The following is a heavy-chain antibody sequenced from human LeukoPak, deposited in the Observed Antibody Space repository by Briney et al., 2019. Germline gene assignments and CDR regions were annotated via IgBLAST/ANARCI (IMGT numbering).Heavy chain of an antibody. CDR3: AREIRVGNWFDP. D-gene: IGHD3-10*01. CDR2: NNPNSGGT. CDR1: GYTFTGYY. V-gene: IGHV1-2*06. J-gene: IGHJ5*02. Sequence: ASVKVSCKASGYTFTGYYMHWVRQAPGQGLEWMGRNNPNSGGTNYAQKFQGRVTMTRDTSISTAYMELSRLRSDDTAVYYCAREIRVGNWFDPWGQGTLVTVSS.